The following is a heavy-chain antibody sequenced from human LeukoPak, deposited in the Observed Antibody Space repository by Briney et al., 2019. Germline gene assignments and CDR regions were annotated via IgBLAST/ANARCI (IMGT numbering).Heavy chain of an antibody. V-gene: IGHV3-30*18. CDR3: AKELDPTVPRYLYYYGMDV. D-gene: IGHD4-17*01. J-gene: IGHJ6*02. CDR1: GFTFSSYG. CDR2: ISYDGSNK. Sequence: PGGSLRLSCAASGFTFSSYGMHWVRQAPGKGLEWVAVISYDGSNKYYADSVKGRFTISRDNSRNTLYLQMNSLRAEDTAVYYCAKELDPTVPRYLYYYGMDVWGQGTTVTVSS.